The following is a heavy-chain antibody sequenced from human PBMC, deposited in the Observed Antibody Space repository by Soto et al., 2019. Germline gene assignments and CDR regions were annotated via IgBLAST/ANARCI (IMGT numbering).Heavy chain of an antibody. CDR1: GFTFDDYA. V-gene: IGHV3-9*01. J-gene: IGHJ4*02. Sequence: GGSLRLSCAASGFTFDDYAMHWVRQAPGKGLEWVSGISWNSGSIGYADSVKGRFTISRDNAKNSLYLQMNSLRAEDTALYYCAKDREYSSGWVTSYDYWGQGTLVTVSS. CDR3: AKDREYSSGWVTSYDY. D-gene: IGHD6-19*01. CDR2: ISWNSGSI.